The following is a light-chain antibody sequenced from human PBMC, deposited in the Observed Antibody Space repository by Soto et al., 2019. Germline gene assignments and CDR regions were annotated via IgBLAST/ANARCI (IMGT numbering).Light chain of an antibody. CDR2: DVS. Sequence: QSARTQPRSVSGSPGQSVPISCTGISSDVGGYNYVSWYQQHPGKAPKLMIYDVSKRPSGVPDRFSGSKSGNTASLTISGLQAEDEADYYCCSYAGSYTYVFGTGTKVTV. J-gene: IGLJ1*01. V-gene: IGLV2-11*01. CDR3: CSYAGSYTYV. CDR1: SSDVGGYNY.